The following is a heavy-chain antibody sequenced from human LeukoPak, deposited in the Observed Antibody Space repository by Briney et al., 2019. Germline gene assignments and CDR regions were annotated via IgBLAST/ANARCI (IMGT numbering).Heavy chain of an antibody. CDR1: GGSITSYTYS. CDR2: FYYTGDT. J-gene: IGHJ4*02. V-gene: IGHV4-39*02. CDR3: ARLLPYCSEGICYFWEYFDC. D-gene: IGHD2-15*01. Sequence: SETLSLTCSVSGGSITSYTYSWGWIRQPPGKGLEWIGSFYYTGDTYYGPSLKSRVTISVDSSKNHFSLNLTSLTAADTAVYYCARLLPYCSEGICYFWEYFDCSSQGTLVTVSS.